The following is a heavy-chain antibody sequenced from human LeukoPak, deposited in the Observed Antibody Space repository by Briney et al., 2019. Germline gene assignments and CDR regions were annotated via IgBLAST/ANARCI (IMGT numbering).Heavy chain of an antibody. D-gene: IGHD1-14*01. Sequence: GGSLRLSCAASGFIFDDYAMHWVRQAPGKGLEWVSGISWNSGSIGYADSVKGRFIISRDNAKNSLHLQMNSLRVEDTAFYYCAGDRPGTTYGFAHWGQGTLVSVSS. CDR1: GFIFDDYA. J-gene: IGHJ5*02. CDR2: ISWNSGSI. V-gene: IGHV3-9*01. CDR3: AGDRPGTTYGFAH.